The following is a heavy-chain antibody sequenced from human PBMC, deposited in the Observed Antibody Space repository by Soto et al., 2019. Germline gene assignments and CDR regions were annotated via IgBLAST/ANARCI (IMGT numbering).Heavy chain of an antibody. CDR2: ISAYNGNT. D-gene: IGHD1-26*01. J-gene: IGHJ5*02. V-gene: IGHV1-18*01. CDR1: VYTFTSYG. Sequence: QVQLVQSGAEVKKPAASVQVSCKASVYTFTSYGISWVRQAPGQGLEWIGWISAYNGNTNYAQKLQGRVTMNTDTSKSTAYMELRSLSSDDTAVYYCARASGSSYWFDPWVQGALVTVSS. CDR3: ARASGSSYWFDP.